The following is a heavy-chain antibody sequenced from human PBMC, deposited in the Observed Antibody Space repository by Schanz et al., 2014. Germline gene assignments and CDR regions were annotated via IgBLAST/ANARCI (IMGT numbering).Heavy chain of an antibody. V-gene: IGHV3-23*04. Sequence: EVHLVESGGGLVQPGGSLRLSCAASGITFSSHSFNWVRQAPGKGLEWVSLISDSGDTAYYADSVKGRFTISRDNSKNTLFLQMNSLRVEDSAIYYCAKDISDTSGKDDYWGQGTLVTVSS. CDR2: ISDSGDTA. J-gene: IGHJ4*02. D-gene: IGHD3-22*01. CDR1: GITFSSHS. CDR3: AKDISDTSGKDDY.